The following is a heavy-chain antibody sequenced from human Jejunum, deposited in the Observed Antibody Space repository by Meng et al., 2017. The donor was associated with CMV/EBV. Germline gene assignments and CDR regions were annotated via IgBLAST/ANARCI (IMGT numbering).Heavy chain of an antibody. CDR2: ISGTGGST. V-gene: IGHV3-23*01. J-gene: IGHJ5*01. CDR1: GFPFSSY. D-gene: IGHD1-1*01. CDR3: AKSRTTVTWYRFDS. Sequence: EGQVMESGGRLVQRGGSLRLSCAVAGFPFSSYWLDWVSSISGTGGSTSYADSVKGRFTISRDNSKNTLYLQMNSLRADDAAVYYCAKSRTTVTWYRFDSWGQGTLVTVSS.